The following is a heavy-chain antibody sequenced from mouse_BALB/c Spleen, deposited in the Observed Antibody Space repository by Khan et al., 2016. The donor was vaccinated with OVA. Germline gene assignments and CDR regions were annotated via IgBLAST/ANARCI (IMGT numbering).Heavy chain of an antibody. CDR3: ARTARIKY. Sequence: EVHLQESGPGLVKPSQSLSLTCTVTGYSITSGYGWNWIRQFPGNKLEWMGYLSYSGSTNYNPSLTSRLSITRDTSKNQFFLQLNSVTTDDTATYYCARTARIKYWGQGTTLTVSS. J-gene: IGHJ2*01. CDR2: LSYSGST. D-gene: IGHD1-2*01. V-gene: IGHV3-2*02. CDR1: GYSITSGYG.